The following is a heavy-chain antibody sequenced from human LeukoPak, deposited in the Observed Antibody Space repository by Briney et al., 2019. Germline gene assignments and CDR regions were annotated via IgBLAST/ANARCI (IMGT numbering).Heavy chain of an antibody. CDR3: ARHRQYCSSTSCSNYYFDY. Sequence: PSETLPLTCTVSGGSISSYYWSWIRQPPGKGLEWIGYIYTSGSTNYNPSLKSRVTISVDTSKNQFSLKLSSVTAAGTAVYYCARHRQYCSSTSCSNYYFDYWGQGTLVTVSS. V-gene: IGHV4-4*09. CDR2: IYTSGST. CDR1: GGSISSYY. J-gene: IGHJ4*02. D-gene: IGHD2-2*01.